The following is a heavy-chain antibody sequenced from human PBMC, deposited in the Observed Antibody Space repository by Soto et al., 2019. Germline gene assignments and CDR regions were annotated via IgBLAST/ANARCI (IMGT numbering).Heavy chain of an antibody. J-gene: IGHJ6*03. Sequence: GGSLRLSCAASGFTFSSYAMSWVRQAPGKGLEWVSAISGSGGSTYYADSVKGRFTISRDNSKNTLYLQMNSLRAEDTAVYYCARDDVLCDGGRCYGVPVDVWGKGTTVTVS. D-gene: IGHD2-15*01. CDR3: ARDDVLCDGGRCYGVPVDV. CDR1: GFTFSSYA. CDR2: ISGSGGST. V-gene: IGHV3-23*01.